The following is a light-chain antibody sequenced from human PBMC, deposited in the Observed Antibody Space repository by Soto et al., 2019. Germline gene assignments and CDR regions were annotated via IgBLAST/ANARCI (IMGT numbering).Light chain of an antibody. J-gene: IGLJ2*01. CDR1: NSDVGGYNY. V-gene: IGLV2-11*01. CDR2: DVS. CDR3: YSYAGTYNGV. Sequence: QSALTQPRSVSGSPGQSVTISCTGTNSDVGGYNYVSWYQQHPGKAPKLMIYDVSKRPSGVPDRFSGSKSGNTASLTISGLQAEDEADYYCYSYAGTYNGVFGGGTKLTVL.